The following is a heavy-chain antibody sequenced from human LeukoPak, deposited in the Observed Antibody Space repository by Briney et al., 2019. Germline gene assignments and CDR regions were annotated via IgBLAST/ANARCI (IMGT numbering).Heavy chain of an antibody. CDR1: GGSISSYY. Sequence: PSETLSLTCTVSGGSISSYYWSWIRQPPGKGLEWIGYICHSGSTNYNPSLKSRVTISVDTSKNQFSLKLSSVTAADTAVYYCARAVVPAAMVSFDIWGQGTMVTVSS. CDR2: ICHSGST. V-gene: IGHV4-59*01. J-gene: IGHJ3*02. D-gene: IGHD2-2*01. CDR3: ARAVVPAAMVSFDI.